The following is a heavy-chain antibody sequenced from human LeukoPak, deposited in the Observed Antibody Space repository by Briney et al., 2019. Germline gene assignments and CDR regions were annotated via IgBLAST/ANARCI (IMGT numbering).Heavy chain of an antibody. CDR3: ARHDYDRGDGYSYGYGLDY. Sequence: SETLSLTCTVSGGSISSSSYYWGWIRQPPGKGLEWIGSIYYSGSTYYNPSLKSRVTISVDTSKNQFSLKLSSVTAADTAVYYCARHDYDRGDGYSYGYGLDYWGQGTLVTVSS. D-gene: IGHD5-18*01. CDR1: GGSISSSSYY. V-gene: IGHV4-39*01. CDR2: IYYSGST. J-gene: IGHJ4*02.